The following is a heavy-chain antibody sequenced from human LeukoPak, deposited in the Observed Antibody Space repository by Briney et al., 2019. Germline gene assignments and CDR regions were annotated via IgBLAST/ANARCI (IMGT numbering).Heavy chain of an antibody. V-gene: IGHV3-21*01. CDR3: ARDKSPVVRGVISGGFDY. CDR2: ISSSSSYI. J-gene: IGHJ4*02. CDR1: GFTFSSYS. D-gene: IGHD3-10*01. Sequence: SGGSLRLSCAASGFTFSSYSMNWVRQAPGKGLEWVSSISSSSSYIYYADSVKGRFTISRDNAKNSLYLQMNSLRAEDTAVYYCARDKSPVVRGVISGGFDYWGQGTLVTVSS.